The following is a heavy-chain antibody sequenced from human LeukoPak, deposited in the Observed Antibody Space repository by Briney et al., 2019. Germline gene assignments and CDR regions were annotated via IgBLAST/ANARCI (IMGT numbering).Heavy chain of an antibody. V-gene: IGHV4-39*07. D-gene: IGHD1-26*01. J-gene: IGHJ4*02. CDR3: ARVVMVGATELDY. CDR2: IYYSGST. Sequence: SETLSLTCTVSGGSISSSSYYWGWIRQPPGKGLEWIGSIYYSGSTYYNPSLKSRATISVDTSKNQFSLKLSSVTAADTAVYYCARVVMVGATELDYWGQGTLVTVSS. CDR1: GGSISSSSYY.